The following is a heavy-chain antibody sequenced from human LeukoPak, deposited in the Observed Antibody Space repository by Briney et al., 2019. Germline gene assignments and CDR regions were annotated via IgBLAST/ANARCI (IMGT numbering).Heavy chain of an antibody. CDR2: ISYDGSNK. Sequence: GGSLRLSCAASGFTFSSYAMHWVRQAPGKGLEWVAVISYDGSNKYYADSVKGRFTISRDNSKNTLYLQMNSLRAEDTAVYYCARTIPPGPDFDYWGQGTLVTVSS. J-gene: IGHJ4*02. CDR3: ARTIPPGPDFDY. D-gene: IGHD4/OR15-4a*01. CDR1: GFTFSSYA. V-gene: IGHV3-30-3*01.